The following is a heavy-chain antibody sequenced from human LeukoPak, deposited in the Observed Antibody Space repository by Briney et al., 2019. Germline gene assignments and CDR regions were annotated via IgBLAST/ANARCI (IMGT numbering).Heavy chain of an antibody. D-gene: IGHD3-22*01. CDR3: ASYYYDSRRGLDP. V-gene: IGHV1-69*01. CDR2: IIPIFGTA. CDR1: GGTFSSYA. J-gene: IGHJ5*02. Sequence: ASVKVSCKASGGTFSSYAISWVRQAPGQGLEWMGGIIPIFGTANYAQKFQGRVTITADESTSTAYMELSSLRSEDTAVYYCASYYYDSRRGLDPWGQGTLVTVSS.